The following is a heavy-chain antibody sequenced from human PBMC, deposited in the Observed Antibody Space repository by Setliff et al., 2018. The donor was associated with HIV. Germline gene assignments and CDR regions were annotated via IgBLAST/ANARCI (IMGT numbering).Heavy chain of an antibody. Sequence: SETLSLTCTVSGGSISSGSYYWSWVRQPAGKGLEWIGHIYTSGSTNYNPSLKSRVTISVDTSKNQFSLKLSSVTAADTAVYYCARAAIAAAGPGDYWGQGTLVTVS. CDR3: ARAAIAAAGPGDY. J-gene: IGHJ4*02. CDR1: GGSISSGSYY. D-gene: IGHD6-13*01. V-gene: IGHV4-61*09. CDR2: IYTSGST.